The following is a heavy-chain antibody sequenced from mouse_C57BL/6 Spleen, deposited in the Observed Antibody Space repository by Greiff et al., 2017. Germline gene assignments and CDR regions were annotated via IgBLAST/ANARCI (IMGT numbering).Heavy chain of an antibody. CDR1: GFNIKNTY. Sequence: EVQLQQSVAELVRPGASVKLSCTASGFNIKNTYMHWVKQRPEQGLEWIGRIDPANGKTKYAPKFQGKATITADPSSNTAYLQLSSLTSEDTAIYYCARFHDYDARYFDYWGQGTTLTVSS. D-gene: IGHD2-4*01. J-gene: IGHJ2*01. CDR2: IDPANGKT. CDR3: ARFHDYDARYFDY. V-gene: IGHV14-3*01.